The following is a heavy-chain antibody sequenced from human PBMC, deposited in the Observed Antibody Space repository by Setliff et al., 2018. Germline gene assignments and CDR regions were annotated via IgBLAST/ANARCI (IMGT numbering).Heavy chain of an antibody. Sequence: PGGSLRLSCAASGFTFSSYSMNWVRQAPGKGLEWVSSISSSSSYIYYADSVKGRFTISRDNAKNSLYLQMNSLRAEDTAVYYCAKAIAPIVVVPAAMLEAYWGQGTLVTVSS. V-gene: IGHV3-21*01. J-gene: IGHJ4*02. D-gene: IGHD2-2*01. CDR1: GFTFSSYS. CDR2: ISSSSSYI. CDR3: AKAIAPIVVVPAAMLEAY.